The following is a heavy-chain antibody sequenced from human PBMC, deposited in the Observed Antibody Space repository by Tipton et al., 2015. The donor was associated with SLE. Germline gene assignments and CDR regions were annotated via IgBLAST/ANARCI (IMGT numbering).Heavy chain of an antibody. CDR2: ISGSGYNT. D-gene: IGHD3-16*02. V-gene: IGHV3-23*01. CDR3: AKMVITLGGVIAGTDY. J-gene: IGHJ4*02. Sequence: SLRLSCAASGFTFSSYGMSWVRQAPGKGLEWVSAISGSGYNTYYADSVKGRFTISRDNSENTVYLQEDRLRAEDTAVYYCAKMVITLGGVIAGTDYWGQATMVTV. CDR1: GFTFSSYG.